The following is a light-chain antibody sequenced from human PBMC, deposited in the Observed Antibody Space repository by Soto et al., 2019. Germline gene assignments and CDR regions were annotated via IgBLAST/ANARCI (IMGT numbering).Light chain of an antibody. CDR2: KVS. Sequence: DIVMTQSPFSLPVTLGQPASISCRSSQSLVDSDGNTFLNWFQQRPGQSPRRLIHKVSDRDSGVQDIFRGSGSGTDFTLRISRVEAEDFGVYYCMQGRQLPYTFVQGTKVDIK. CDR1: QSLVDSDGNTF. CDR3: MQGRQLPYT. J-gene: IGKJ2*01. V-gene: IGKV2-30*01.